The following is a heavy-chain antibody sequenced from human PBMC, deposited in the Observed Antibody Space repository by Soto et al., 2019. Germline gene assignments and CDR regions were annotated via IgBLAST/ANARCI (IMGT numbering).Heavy chain of an antibody. Sequence: SETLSLTCTVSGCSISSGGYYWSWIRQHPGKGLEWIGYIYYSGSTYYNPSLKSRVTISVDTSKNQFSLKLSSVTAADTAVYYCARRGTEPEDNVLLWFGESGGYMDVWGQGTTVTVSS. CDR2: IYYSGST. J-gene: IGHJ6*02. CDR3: ARRGTEPEDNVLLWFGESGGYMDV. V-gene: IGHV4-31*03. CDR1: GCSISSGGYY. D-gene: IGHD3-10*01.